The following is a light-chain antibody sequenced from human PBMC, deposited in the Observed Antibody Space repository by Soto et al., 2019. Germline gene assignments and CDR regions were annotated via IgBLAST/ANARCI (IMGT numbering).Light chain of an antibody. CDR3: CSYAGSSTVV. CDR1: SSDVGSYNL. J-gene: IGLJ2*01. Sequence: QSALTQPASVSGSPGQSITISCTGTSSDVGSYNLVSWYQQHPGTAPKLMIYEGSKPPSGVSNRFSGSKSGNTASLTISGLQAEDEEDYYCCSYAGSSTVVFGGGTKLTVL. V-gene: IGLV2-23*01. CDR2: EGS.